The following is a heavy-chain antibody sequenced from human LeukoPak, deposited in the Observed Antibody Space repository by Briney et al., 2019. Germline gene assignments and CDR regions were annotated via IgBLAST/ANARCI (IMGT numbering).Heavy chain of an antibody. D-gene: IGHD2-21*01. CDR3: AREIGHGYALDI. CDR1: GGSISSYY. J-gene: IGHJ3*02. CDR2: IYYSGST. V-gene: IGHV4-59*01. Sequence: SETLSLTRTVSGGSISSYYWSWIRQPPGKGLEWIGYIYYSGSTNYNPSLKSRVTISVDTSKNQFSLKLSSVTAADTAVYYCAREIGHGYALDIWGQGTMVTVSS.